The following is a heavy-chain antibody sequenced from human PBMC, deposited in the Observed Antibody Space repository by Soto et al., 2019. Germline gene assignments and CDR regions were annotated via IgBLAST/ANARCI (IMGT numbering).Heavy chain of an antibody. CDR3: ARTHQPPPEYSSSWQFDY. D-gene: IGHD6-13*01. Sequence: HGESLKISCKGSGYSFTSYWISWVRQMPGKGLEWMGRIDPSDSYSNYSPSFQGHVTISADKSISTAYLQWSSLKASDTAMYYCARTHQPPPEYSSSWQFDYWGQGTLVTVS. CDR2: IDPSDSYS. V-gene: IGHV5-10-1*01. CDR1: GYSFTSYW. J-gene: IGHJ4*02.